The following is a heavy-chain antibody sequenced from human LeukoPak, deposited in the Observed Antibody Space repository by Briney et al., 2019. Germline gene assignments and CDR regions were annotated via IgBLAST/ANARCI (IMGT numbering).Heavy chain of an antibody. CDR3: ARDRYYYDSSGHYSGAFDI. CDR2: IIPIFGTA. D-gene: IGHD3-22*01. V-gene: IGHV1-69*05. CDR1: GGTFSSYA. Sequence: ASVKVSCKASGGTFSSYAISWVRQAPGQGLEWMGGIIPIFGTANYAQKFQGRVTITTDESTSTDYMELSSLRSEDTAVYYCARDRYYYDSSGHYSGAFDIWGQGTMVTVSS. J-gene: IGHJ3*02.